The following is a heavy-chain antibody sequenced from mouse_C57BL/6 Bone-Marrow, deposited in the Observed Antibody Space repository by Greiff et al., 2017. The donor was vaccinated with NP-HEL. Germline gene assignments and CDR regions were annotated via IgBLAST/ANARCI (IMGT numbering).Heavy chain of an antibody. V-gene: IGHV7-1*01. D-gene: IGHD1-1*01. CDR1: GFTFSDFY. CDR3: ARDGIYYGNYYAMDY. J-gene: IGHJ4*01. CDR2: SRNKANDYTT. Sequence: EVKLMDSGGGLVQSGRSLRLSCATSGFTFSDFYMEWVRQAPGKGLEWIAASRNKANDYTTEYSASVKGRFIVSRDTSQSILYLQMNALRAEDTAIYYCARDGIYYGNYYAMDYWGQGTSVTVSS.